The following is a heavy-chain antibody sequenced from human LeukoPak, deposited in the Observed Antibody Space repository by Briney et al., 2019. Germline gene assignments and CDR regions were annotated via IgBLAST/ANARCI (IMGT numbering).Heavy chain of an antibody. V-gene: IGHV2-5*01. Sequence: SGPTLVKTTQALTLSCTLFGFSLSTSEVGVGWIRQPPGKALEWLALIYWNGHKRYSPSLKNRLTITKDNSKNQVVLIMTNMDPVDTATYYCARQQGFIFTCFDLWGQGTLVTVSS. D-gene: IGHD2/OR15-2a*01. CDR2: IYWNGHK. CDR3: ARQQGFIFTCFDL. J-gene: IGHJ5*02. CDR1: GFSLSTSEVG.